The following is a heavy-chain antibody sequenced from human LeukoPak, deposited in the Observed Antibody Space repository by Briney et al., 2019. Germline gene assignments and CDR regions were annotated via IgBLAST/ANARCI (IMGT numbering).Heavy chain of an antibody. CDR2: MNPNSGNT. CDR1: GYTFTSYD. Sequence: GASVKVSCKASGYTFTSYDINWVRQATGQGLEWMGWMNPNSGNTGYAQKFQGRVTITRNTSISTAYMELSSLRSEDTAVYYCARVTYYYDSSGYYFLGGAFLNGDAFDIWGQGTMVTVSS. J-gene: IGHJ3*02. D-gene: IGHD3-22*01. CDR3: ARVTYYYDSSGYYFLGGAFLNGDAFDI. V-gene: IGHV1-8*01.